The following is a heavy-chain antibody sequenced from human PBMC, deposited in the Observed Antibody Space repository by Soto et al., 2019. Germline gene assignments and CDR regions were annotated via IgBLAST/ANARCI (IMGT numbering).Heavy chain of an antibody. Sequence: GASVKVSCKASGYTFTSYGISWVRQAPGQGLEWMRWINTYNGNTDYAQKFQGWVTMTRDTSISTAYMELSRLRSDDTAVYYCARDFHPIVVVPAAMLGYYYYYGMDVWGQGTTVTVSS. J-gene: IGHJ6*02. V-gene: IGHV1-18*01. CDR3: ARDFHPIVVVPAAMLGYYYYYGMDV. D-gene: IGHD2-2*01. CDR1: GYTFTSYG. CDR2: INTYNGNT.